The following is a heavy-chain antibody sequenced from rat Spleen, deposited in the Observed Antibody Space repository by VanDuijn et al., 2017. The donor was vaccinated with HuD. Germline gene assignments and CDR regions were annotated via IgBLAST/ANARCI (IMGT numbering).Heavy chain of an antibody. CDR1: GFTFSNYG. Sequence: EVQLVESGGGLVQPGRSLKLSCAASGFTFSNYGMAWVRQAPTKGLEWVATISYDGSSTYYRDSVKGRFTISRNNAKSTLYLQMDSLRSEDTATYYCTRHFSPADYYSSFPVLYWGQGTLVTVSS. D-gene: IGHD1-2*01. CDR3: TRHFSPADYYSSFPVLY. J-gene: IGHJ3*01. V-gene: IGHV5-29*01. CDR2: ISYDGSST.